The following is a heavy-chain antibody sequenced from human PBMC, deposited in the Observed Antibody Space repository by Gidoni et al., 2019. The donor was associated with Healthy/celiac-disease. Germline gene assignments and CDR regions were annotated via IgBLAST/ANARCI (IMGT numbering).Heavy chain of an antibody. CDR2: IKSKTDGGTT. D-gene: IGHD3-10*01. J-gene: IGHJ4*02. Sequence: EVQLVESGGGLVKPGGSLRLSCAASGFTFSNAWMSWVRQAPGKGLEWVGRIKSKTDGGTTDYAAPVKGRFTISRDDSKNTLYLQMNSLKTEDTAVYYCTTVRITMVRGVINYFDYWGQGTLVTVSS. CDR3: TTVRITMVRGVINYFDY. CDR1: GFTFSNAW. V-gene: IGHV3-15*01.